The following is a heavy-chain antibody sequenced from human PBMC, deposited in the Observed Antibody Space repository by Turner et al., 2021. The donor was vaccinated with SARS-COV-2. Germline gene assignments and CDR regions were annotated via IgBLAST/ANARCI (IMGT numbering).Heavy chain of an antibody. V-gene: IGHV3-33*01. Sequence: QVQLVESGGGVVQPGRSLRLACSASGFTFSSYGMHWVRQAPGKGLEGVAVIWYDGSNKYYADAVKGRFTISRDNSKNTLYLQMNSLRAEDTAVYYCAREGDAIAAAGSLDYWGQGTLVTVSS. D-gene: IGHD6-13*01. CDR2: IWYDGSNK. CDR1: GFTFSSYG. J-gene: IGHJ4*02. CDR3: AREGDAIAAAGSLDY.